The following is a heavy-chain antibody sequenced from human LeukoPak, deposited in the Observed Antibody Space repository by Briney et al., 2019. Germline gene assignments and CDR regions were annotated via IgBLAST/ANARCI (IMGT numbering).Heavy chain of an antibody. D-gene: IGHD2-8*01. CDR3: AKMVREFYTISYYFDY. V-gene: IGHV3-23*01. CDR2: ISGSGGGT. J-gene: IGHJ4*02. CDR1: GFTFSGYA. Sequence: PGVSLRLSCAASGFTFSGYAMNWVRQAPGKGLEWVSGISGSGGGTYYADSVKGRFTISRDNSKNTLYLQMNSLRADDMAVYYCAKMVREFYTISYYFDYWGQGTLFTVSS.